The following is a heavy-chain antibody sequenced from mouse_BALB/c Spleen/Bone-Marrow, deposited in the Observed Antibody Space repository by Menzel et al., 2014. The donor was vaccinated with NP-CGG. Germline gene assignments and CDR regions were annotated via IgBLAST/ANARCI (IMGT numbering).Heavy chain of an antibody. CDR2: IWGDGST. D-gene: IGHD2-14*01. CDR3: ARDRYDGAMDY. CDR1: GFSLTGYG. V-gene: IGHV2-6-7*01. J-gene: IGHJ4*01. Sequence: QVQLQQSGPGLVSPSQSLSITCTVSGFSLTGYGVNWVRQPPGKGLEWLGMIWGDGSTDYNSALKSRLSISKDNSKSQVFLKMNSLQTDDTARYYCARDRYDGAMDYWGQGTSVTVSS.